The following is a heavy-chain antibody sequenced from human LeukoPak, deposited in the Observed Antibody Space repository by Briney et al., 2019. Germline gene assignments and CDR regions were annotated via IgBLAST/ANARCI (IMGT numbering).Heavy chain of an antibody. V-gene: IGHV4-59*01. CDR1: GGSISSYY. D-gene: IGHD3-3*01. J-gene: IGHJ5*02. CDR3: AREGSYYDFWSGYYSNWFDP. CDR2: IYYSGST. Sequence: SETLSLTCTVPGGSISSYYWSWIRQPPGKGLEWIGYIYYSGSTNYNPSLKSRVTISVDTSKNQFSLKLSSVTAADTAVYYCAREGSYYDFWSGYYSNWFDPWGQGTLVTVSS.